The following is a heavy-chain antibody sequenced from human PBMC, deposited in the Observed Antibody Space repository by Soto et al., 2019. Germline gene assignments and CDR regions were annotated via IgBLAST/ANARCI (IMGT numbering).Heavy chain of an antibody. D-gene: IGHD6-13*01. CDR2: VHYSGNT. CDR1: GGSINSDY. CDR3: ARVPGIAAAGKTRYFQH. Sequence: SETLSLTCTVSGGSINSDYWNWLRQSPGQGLEWIGWVHYSGNTYHNPSLKSRVTISVDRSKNQFSLKLSSVAAADTAVYYCARVPGIAAAGKTRYFQHWGQGTLVTVSS. V-gene: IGHV4-59*12. J-gene: IGHJ1*01.